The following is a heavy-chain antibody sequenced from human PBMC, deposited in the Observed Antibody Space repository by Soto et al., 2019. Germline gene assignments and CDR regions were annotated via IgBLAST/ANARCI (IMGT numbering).Heavy chain of an antibody. V-gene: IGHV4-39*01. CDR3: ARLSNKGQWLVHSFDY. D-gene: IGHD6-19*01. Sequence: QLQLQESGPGLVKPSETLSLTCTVSGGSISSSSYYWGWIRQPPGKGLEWIGSIYYSGSTYYNPSLKSRVTISVDTSKNQFSLKLSSVTAADTAVYYCARLSNKGQWLVHSFDYWGQGTLVTVSS. CDR2: IYYSGST. CDR1: GGSISSSSYY. J-gene: IGHJ4*02.